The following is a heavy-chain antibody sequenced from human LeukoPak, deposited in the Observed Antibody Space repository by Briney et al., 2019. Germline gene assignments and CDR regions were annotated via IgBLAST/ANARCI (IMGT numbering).Heavy chain of an antibody. J-gene: IGHJ4*02. CDR2: ISGSGGST. V-gene: IGHV3-23*01. CDR3: AKDLPTYCSGGSCPLFDY. CDR1: GFTFSSYA. D-gene: IGHD2-15*01. Sequence: GGSLRLSCAASGFTFSSYAMSWVRQAPGKGLEWVSAISGSGGSTYYADSVKGRFTISRDNSKNTLYLQMNSLRAEDTAVYYCAKDLPTYCSGGSCPLFDYWGQGTLVTVSS.